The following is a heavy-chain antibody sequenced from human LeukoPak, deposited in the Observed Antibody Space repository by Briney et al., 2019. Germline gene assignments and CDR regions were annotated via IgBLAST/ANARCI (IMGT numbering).Heavy chain of an antibody. Sequence: GGSLRLSCAATRFTFSTYGMHWVRQAPGKGLEWVAFIRYDGTNKYYAESVRGRFTVSRDNSKNTLYLQMNRLRADDAAVYYCAKSELIYDPGSGLFDHWGQGTLVTVSS. J-gene: IGHJ4*02. CDR3: AKSELIYDPGSGLFDH. CDR2: IRYDGTNK. V-gene: IGHV3-30*02. D-gene: IGHD3-10*01. CDR1: RFTFSTYG.